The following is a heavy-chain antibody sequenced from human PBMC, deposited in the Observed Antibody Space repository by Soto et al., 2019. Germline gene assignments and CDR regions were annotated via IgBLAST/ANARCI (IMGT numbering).Heavy chain of an antibody. CDR2: IVVGSGNT. Sequence: GASVKVSCKASGFTFTSSAVQWVRQARGQRLEWIGWIVVGSGNTNYAQKFQERVTITRDMSTSTAYMELSSLRSEDTAVYYCAAVSIIPYYYYGMDVWGQGTTVTVSS. CDR1: GFTFTSSA. D-gene: IGHD3-3*01. V-gene: IGHV1-58*01. CDR3: AAVSIIPYYYYGMDV. J-gene: IGHJ6*02.